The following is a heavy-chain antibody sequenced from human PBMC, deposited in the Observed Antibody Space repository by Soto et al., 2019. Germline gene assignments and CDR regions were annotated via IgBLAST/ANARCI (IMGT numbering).Heavy chain of an antibody. CDR3: ARGYIRITVTTRENDIFDY. CDR2: ISSSGSTI. Sequence: GGSLRLSCAASGFTFSDYYMSWIRQAPGKGLEWVSYISSSGSTIYYADSVKGRFTISRDNAKNSLYLQMNSLRAEDTAVYYCARGYIRITVTTRENDIFDYWGQGTLVTVSS. J-gene: IGHJ4*02. V-gene: IGHV3-11*01. CDR1: GFTFSDYY. D-gene: IGHD4-17*01.